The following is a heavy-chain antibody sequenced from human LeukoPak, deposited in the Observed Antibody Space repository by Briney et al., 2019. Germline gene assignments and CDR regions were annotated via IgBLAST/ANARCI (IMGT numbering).Heavy chain of an antibody. J-gene: IGHJ3*02. V-gene: IGHV3-23*01. CDR1: GFTFSSYA. CDR2: ISGSGGST. CDR3: AKDYADSSGWYRAFDI. D-gene: IGHD6-19*01. Sequence: GGSLRLSCAASGFTFSSYAMSWVRQAPGKGLEWVSAISGSGGSTYYADSVKGRFTISRDNSKNTLYLQMNSLRAEDTAVYYCAKDYADSSGWYRAFDIWGQGTMATVSS.